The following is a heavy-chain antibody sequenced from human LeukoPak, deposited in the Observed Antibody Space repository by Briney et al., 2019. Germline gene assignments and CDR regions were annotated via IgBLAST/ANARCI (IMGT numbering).Heavy chain of an antibody. Sequence: SETLSLTCTVSGGSISSYYWSWIRQPPGKGLEWIGYIYYSGSTNYNPSLKSRVTMSIDTSKNQFSLKLRSVTAADTAVYYCARAEYYYDSSGYYAYWGQGTLVTVSS. J-gene: IGHJ4*02. CDR3: ARAEYYYDSSGYYAY. CDR2: IYYSGST. CDR1: GGSISSYY. D-gene: IGHD3-22*01. V-gene: IGHV4-59*01.